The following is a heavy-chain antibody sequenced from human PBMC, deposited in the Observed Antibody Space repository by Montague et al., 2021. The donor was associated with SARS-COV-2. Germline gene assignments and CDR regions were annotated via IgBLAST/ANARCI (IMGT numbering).Heavy chain of an antibody. Sequence: TLSLICTVSGGSISSGSYYWSWIRQPAGKGLEWIGRIYTSGTTDYSFPLKSRVTISVDTSKNQFSLKLTSVTAADTAVYYCARAHSGSWAHLDNWGQGSLVTVSS. CDR2: IYTSGTT. J-gene: IGHJ4*02. D-gene: IGHD5-12*01. CDR1: GGSISSGSYY. V-gene: IGHV4-61*02. CDR3: ARAHSGSWAHLDN.